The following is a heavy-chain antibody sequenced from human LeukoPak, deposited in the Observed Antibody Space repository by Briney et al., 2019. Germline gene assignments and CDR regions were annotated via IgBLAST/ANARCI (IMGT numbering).Heavy chain of an antibody. CDR2: IYYSGST. D-gene: IGHD2-15*01. V-gene: IGHV4-31*03. CDR1: GGSISSGGYY. Sequence: PSETLSLTCTVSGGSISSGGYYWSWIRQHPGKGLEWIGYIYYSGSTYYNPSLKSRVTISVDTSKNQFSLKLSSVTAADTAVYYCARAWSASSLFDPWGQGTLVTVSS. J-gene: IGHJ5*02. CDR3: ARAWSASSLFDP.